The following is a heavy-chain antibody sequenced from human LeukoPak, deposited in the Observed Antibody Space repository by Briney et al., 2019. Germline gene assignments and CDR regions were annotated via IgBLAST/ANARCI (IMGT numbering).Heavy chain of an antibody. D-gene: IGHD6-13*01. CDR3: ARGPDSSPEY. CDR1: GFIFSSYG. Sequence: GGSLRLSCAASGFIFSSYGMHWVRQAPGKGLEWVAVIWYDGTNKYYGESVKGRFTISRDNSKNTLYLQMNSLRAEDTAVYCCARGPDSSPEYWGQGTLVTVSS. CDR2: IWYDGTNK. J-gene: IGHJ4*02. V-gene: IGHV3-33*01.